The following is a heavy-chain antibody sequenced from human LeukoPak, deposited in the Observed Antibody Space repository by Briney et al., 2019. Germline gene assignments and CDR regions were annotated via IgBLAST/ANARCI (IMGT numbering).Heavy chain of an antibody. J-gene: IGHJ4*02. Sequence: GGSLRLSCAASGFTFSSYWMHWVRQAPGKGLVWVSRINSDGSSTSYADSVKGRFTISRDNAKNTLYLQMNRLRAEDTDVYYCAREDRDSSSLDYWGQGTLVTVSS. V-gene: IGHV3-74*01. D-gene: IGHD6-6*01. CDR2: INSDGSST. CDR3: AREDRDSSSLDY. CDR1: GFTFSSYW.